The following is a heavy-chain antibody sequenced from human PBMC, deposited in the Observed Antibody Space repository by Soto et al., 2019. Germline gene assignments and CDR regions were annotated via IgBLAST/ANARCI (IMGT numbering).Heavy chain of an antibody. CDR2: VSTSGGST. Sequence: GGSLRLSCAASGFTFSSYVMSWVRQAPGKGLEWVSAVSTSGGSTFYAGSVKGRFAISRDNSKDTLYLQMNSLRAEDTAVYCCAKKGGYSGYYPFDYWGQGTLVTVSS. CDR3: AKKGGYSGYYPFDY. J-gene: IGHJ4*02. D-gene: IGHD5-12*01. CDR1: GFTFSSYV. V-gene: IGHV3-23*01.